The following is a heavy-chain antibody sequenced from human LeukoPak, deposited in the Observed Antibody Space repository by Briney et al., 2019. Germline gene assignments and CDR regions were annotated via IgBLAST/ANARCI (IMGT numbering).Heavy chain of an antibody. CDR2: IYYSGST. CDR3: AYGSGGYLNYYYYYGMDV. J-gene: IGHJ6*02. V-gene: IGHV4-59*08. CDR1: GGSISSYY. D-gene: IGHD3-10*01. Sequence: KTSETLSLTCTVSGGSISSYYWSWIRQPPGKGLEWIGYIYYSGSTNYNPSLKSRVTISVDTSKNQFSLKLSSVTAADTAVYYCAYGSGGYLNYYYYYGMDVWGQGTTVTVSS.